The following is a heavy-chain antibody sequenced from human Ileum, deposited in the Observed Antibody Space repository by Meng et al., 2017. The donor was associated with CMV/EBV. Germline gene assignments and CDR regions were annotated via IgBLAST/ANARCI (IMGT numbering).Heavy chain of an antibody. CDR1: GFTFSYYF. J-gene: IGHJ4*02. D-gene: IGHD1-26*01. CDR2: IRNKAKGGTK. Sequence: GGSLRLSCAVSGFTFSYYFMSGVRQAPGKGLEWVGFIRNKAKGGTKEWTTSVKGRFRFSRDDSKSIGYLQMRSLRTEDTAVYYCSGVDSAVTGESGSSYFDYWGQGTLVTVSS. CDR3: SGVDSAVTGESGSSYFDY. V-gene: IGHV3-22*01.